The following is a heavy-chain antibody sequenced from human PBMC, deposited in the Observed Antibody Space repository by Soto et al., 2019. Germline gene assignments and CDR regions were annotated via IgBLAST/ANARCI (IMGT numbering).Heavy chain of an antibody. V-gene: IGHV4-31*03. CDR1: GGSISSGGYY. Sequence: SETLSLTCTASGGSISSGGYYWSWIRQHPGKGLEWIGYIYYSGSTYYNPSLKSRVTISVDTSKNQFSLKLSSVTAADTAVYYCARKDLYYDSSGYSPDNWFDPWGQGTLVTVSS. J-gene: IGHJ5*02. CDR2: IYYSGST. D-gene: IGHD3-22*01. CDR3: ARKDLYYDSSGYSPDNWFDP.